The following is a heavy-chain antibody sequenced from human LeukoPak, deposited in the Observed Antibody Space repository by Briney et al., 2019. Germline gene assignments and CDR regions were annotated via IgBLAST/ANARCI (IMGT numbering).Heavy chain of an antibody. J-gene: IGHJ4*02. V-gene: IGHV4-34*01. Sequence: PSETLSLTCAVYGGSFSGYYWSWIRQPPGKGLEWIGEINHSGSTNYNPSLKSRVTISVDTSKNQFSLKLSSVTAADTAVYYCAREPQYRFDYWGQGTLVTVSS. D-gene: IGHD2-2*01. CDR3: AREPQYRFDY. CDR1: GGSFSGYY. CDR2: INHSGST.